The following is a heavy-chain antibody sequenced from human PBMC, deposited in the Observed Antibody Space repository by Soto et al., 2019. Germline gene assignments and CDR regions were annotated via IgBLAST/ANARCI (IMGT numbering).Heavy chain of an antibody. CDR1: GDTFNGYY. CDR2: INPTTGGT. D-gene: IGHD5-12*01. J-gene: IGHJ4*02. V-gene: IGHV1-2*02. Sequence: AEVRVACRASGDTFNGYYIHWGRQSPGQGLEWMGWINPTTGGTNFEEKFQGRLTMTRDTSISTAFMELSRLTSDDSAVYYCTRKVATFNFDSWGQGTWATVSA. CDR3: TRKVATFNFDS.